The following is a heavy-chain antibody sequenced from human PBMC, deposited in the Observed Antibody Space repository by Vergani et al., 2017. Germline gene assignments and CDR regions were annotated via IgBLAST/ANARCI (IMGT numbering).Heavy chain of an antibody. J-gene: IGHJ6*02. V-gene: IGHV1-69*01. CDR2: IIPIFGTA. D-gene: IGHD4-23*01. CDR1: GGTFSSYA. CDR3: ARDGATVVTRGLYYGMDV. Sequence: QVQLVQSGAEVKKPGSSVKVSCKASGGTFSSYAISWVRQAPGQGLEWMGGIIPIFGTANYAQKFQGRVTITADESTSTAYMELSSLRSEDTAVYYCARDGATVVTRGLYYGMDVWGQGTTVTVSS.